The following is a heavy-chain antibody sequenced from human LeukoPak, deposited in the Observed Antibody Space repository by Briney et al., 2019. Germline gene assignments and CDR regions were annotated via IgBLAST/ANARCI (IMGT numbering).Heavy chain of an antibody. CDR1: GYTFSLYY. Sequence: GASVTVSCTASGYTFSLYYMYWVRQAPGQGLEWMGWINPNSGGTNYAQKFQGRVTMTRDTSTTTGYMELSRLRSDDTAVYYCARIPRGRYEAYWGQGTLVTVSS. D-gene: IGHD1-26*01. J-gene: IGHJ4*02. CDR3: ARIPRGRYEAY. V-gene: IGHV1-2*02. CDR2: INPNSGGT.